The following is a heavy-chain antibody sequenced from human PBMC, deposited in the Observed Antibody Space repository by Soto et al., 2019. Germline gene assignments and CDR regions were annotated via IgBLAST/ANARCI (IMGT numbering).Heavy chain of an antibody. CDR1: GGTFSSYA. J-gene: IGHJ6*02. Sequence: ASVKVSCKASGGTFSSYAISWVRQAPGQGPEWMGGIIPIFGTANYAQKFQGRVTITADKSTSTAYMELSSLRSEDTAVYYCASRGYSYGYDYYYYGMDVWGQGTTVTVSS. V-gene: IGHV1-69*06. D-gene: IGHD5-18*01. CDR3: ASRGYSYGYDYYYYGMDV. CDR2: IIPIFGTA.